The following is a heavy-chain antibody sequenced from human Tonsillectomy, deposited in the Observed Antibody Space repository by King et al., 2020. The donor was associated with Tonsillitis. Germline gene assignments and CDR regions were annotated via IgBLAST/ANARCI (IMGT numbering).Heavy chain of an antibody. CDR1: GFTFSSYG. CDR3: AKSTTEIRNIVVVPAAIEN. V-gene: IGHV3-30*18. Sequence: QVQLVESGGGVVQPGRSLRLSCAASGFTFSSYGMHWVRQAPGKGLEWVAVISYDGSNKYYADSVKGRFTISRDNSKNTLYLLMNSLRAEDTAVYYCAKSTTEIRNIVVVPAAIENWGQGTMVTVSS. J-gene: IGHJ3*02. CDR2: ISYDGSNK. D-gene: IGHD2-2*01.